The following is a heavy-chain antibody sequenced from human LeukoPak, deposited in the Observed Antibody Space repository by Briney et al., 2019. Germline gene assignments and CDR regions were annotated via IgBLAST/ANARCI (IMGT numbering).Heavy chain of an antibody. CDR2: ISSSSKYI. CDR3: VKVRGRARVGYFDY. D-gene: IGHD1-26*01. CDR1: GFTFSSYT. Sequence: GGSLRLSCAASGFTFSSYTMNWVRQAPGKGLEWVSSISSSSKYIYYAESVKGRFSISRDNAKNTLYLQMNSLRVEDTAIYYCVKVRGRARVGYFDYWGQGTLVTVSS. J-gene: IGHJ4*02. V-gene: IGHV3-21*01.